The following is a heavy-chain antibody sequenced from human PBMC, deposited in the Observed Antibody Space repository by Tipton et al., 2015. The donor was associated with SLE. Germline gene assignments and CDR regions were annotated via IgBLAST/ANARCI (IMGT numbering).Heavy chain of an antibody. Sequence: TLSLTCTVSGGSISSYYWSWIRQPPGKGLEWIGYIYYSGSTNYNPSLKSRVTISVDTSKNQFSLKLSSVTAADTAVYYCARDGYGGSRFSYWGQGTLVTVSS. V-gene: IGHV4-59*01. CDR2: IYYSGST. CDR3: ARDGYGGSRFSY. J-gene: IGHJ4*02. CDR1: GGSISSYY. D-gene: IGHD2-15*01.